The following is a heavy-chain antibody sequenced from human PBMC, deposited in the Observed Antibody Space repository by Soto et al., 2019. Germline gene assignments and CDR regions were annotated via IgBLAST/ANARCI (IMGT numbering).Heavy chain of an antibody. V-gene: IGHV4-31*02. D-gene: IGHD2-21*02. CDR2: RSYSGST. Sequence: SEILSLTWTVSDGSISSGDYYWSWVRQHPGKGLEWIGYRSYSGSTYYNPSLKSRVTIVVDTSRNQFSLRLSSVTAADTAVYYCAREGGLAYCGGDCLYNWFDPWGQGTLVTVSS. CDR3: AREGGLAYCGGDCLYNWFDP. CDR1: DGSISSGDYY. J-gene: IGHJ5*02.